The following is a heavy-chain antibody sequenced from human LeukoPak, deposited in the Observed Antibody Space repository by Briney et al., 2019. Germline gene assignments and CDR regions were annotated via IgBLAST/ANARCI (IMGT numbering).Heavy chain of an antibody. Sequence: GGSLRLSCGTSGFTVSDSWMSWFREAPGQGLEWVASIKDDGSDKYYLDSVRGRFTISRDNAEDSPYLQLDDLRAEDTAVFYCARHLLRGQNFDYWGQGTLVTVSS. CDR1: GFTVSDSW. CDR3: ARHLLRGQNFDY. V-gene: IGHV3-7*01. J-gene: IGHJ4*02. CDR2: IKDDGSDK.